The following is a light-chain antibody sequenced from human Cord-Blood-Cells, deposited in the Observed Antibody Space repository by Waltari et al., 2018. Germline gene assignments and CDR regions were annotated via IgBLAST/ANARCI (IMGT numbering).Light chain of an antibody. J-gene: IGKJ4*01. CDR3: QQYGSSPVT. Sequence: DIVLMQSPGTLSLSPGERATLSCRASQSVSGSYLAWYQQKPGQAPRLLIYGASRRATGIPDKFSGIGSWTEFTLTISRLEPEDCTVYYCQQYGSSPVTFSAATKVEIK. CDR1: QSVSGSY. CDR2: GAS. V-gene: IGKV3-20*01.